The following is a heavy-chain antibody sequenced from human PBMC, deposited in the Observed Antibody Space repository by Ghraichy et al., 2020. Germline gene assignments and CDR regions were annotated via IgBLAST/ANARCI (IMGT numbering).Heavy chain of an antibody. J-gene: IGHJ4*02. V-gene: IGHV4-34*01. CDR1: GGSFSGYY. CDR3: ARAIRLGWPYGFWSGPYYFDY. D-gene: IGHD3-3*01. Sequence: SETLSLTCAVYGGSFSGYYWSWIRQPPGKGLEWIGEINHSGSTNYNPSLKSRVTISVDTSKNQFSLKLSSVTAADTAVYYCARAIRLGWPYGFWSGPYYFDYWGQGTLVTVSS. CDR2: INHSGST.